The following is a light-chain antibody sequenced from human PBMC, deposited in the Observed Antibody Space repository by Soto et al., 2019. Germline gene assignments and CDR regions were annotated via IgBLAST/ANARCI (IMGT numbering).Light chain of an antibody. CDR3: QNDDNLYRFN. CDR1: QDISNY. J-gene: IGKJ3*01. V-gene: IGKV1-33*01. CDR2: DAS. Sequence: DIQITQSPSSLSASVGARVTITCQASQDISNYLNWYQQQPGKAPKLLISDASNLETGVPSRFSGSGSGTDFTFTSSTLQADDFATYDCQNDDNLYRFNFGPGTKVYIE.